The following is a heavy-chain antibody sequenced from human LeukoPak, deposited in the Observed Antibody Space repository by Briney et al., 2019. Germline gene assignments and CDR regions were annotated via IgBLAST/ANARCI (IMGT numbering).Heavy chain of an antibody. D-gene: IGHD6-19*01. V-gene: IGHV3-74*01. CDR1: GFTFNRYW. Sequence: GGSLRLSCAASGFTFNRYWMHWVRQAPGKGPVWVSRINDDGFSTTYADSVKGRFTISRDNAKNSLYLQINSLRAEDTAIYYCASRAIGWYRDGNWFDPWGQGTLVTVSS. CDR2: INDDGFST. J-gene: IGHJ5*02. CDR3: ASRAIGWYRDGNWFDP.